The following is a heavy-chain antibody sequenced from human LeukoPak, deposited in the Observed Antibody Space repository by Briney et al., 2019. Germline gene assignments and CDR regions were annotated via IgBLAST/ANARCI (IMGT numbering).Heavy chain of an antibody. CDR1: GFTFSRYW. V-gene: IGHV3-7*01. CDR3: ATHCSSVSCSLATFDI. Sequence: QSGGSLRLSCAASGFTFSRYWMSWVRQAPGKGPEWVANIKQDGSEKYYVDSVRGRFTISRDNARTSLYLQMNSLRAEDTAVYYCATHCSSVSCSLATFDIWGQGTMVTVSS. CDR2: IKQDGSEK. J-gene: IGHJ3*02. D-gene: IGHD2-2*01.